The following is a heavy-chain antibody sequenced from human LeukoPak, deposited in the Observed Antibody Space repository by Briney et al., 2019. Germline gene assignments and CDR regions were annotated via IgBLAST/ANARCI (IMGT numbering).Heavy chain of an antibody. CDR2: LSSGSTYI. CDR3: ARGSGSGWSWGTNYFDY. Sequence: GGSLRLSCAVSGFTYSTYSINWARRATEKGLEWVSSLSSGSTYIYYADAVKGRFTISRDNTKNSLALQMNSLRADDTAVYYCARGSGSGWSWGTNYFDYWGQGSLVTVSS. D-gene: IGHD6-19*01. V-gene: IGHV3-21*01. J-gene: IGHJ4*02. CDR1: GFTYSTYS.